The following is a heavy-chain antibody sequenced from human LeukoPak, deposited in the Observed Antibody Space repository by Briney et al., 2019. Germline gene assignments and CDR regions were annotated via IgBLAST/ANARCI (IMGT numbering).Heavy chain of an antibody. D-gene: IGHD3-9*01. CDR3: ARGRKYYDILTGYGRRRAFDI. V-gene: IGHV3-30*04. CDR1: GFTFSTYA. J-gene: IGHJ3*02. CDR2: ISYDGSSK. Sequence: GGSLSLSCAASGFTFSTYAMHWVRQAPGKGLEWVAVISYDGSSKYYADSVKGRFTISRDNAKNSLYLQMNSLRAEDTAVYYCARGRKYYDILTGYGRRRAFDIWGQGTMVTVSS.